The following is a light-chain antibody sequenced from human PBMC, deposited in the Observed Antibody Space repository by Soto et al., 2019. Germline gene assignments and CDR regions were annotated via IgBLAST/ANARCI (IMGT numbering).Light chain of an antibody. CDR3: QQANSFPIT. V-gene: IGKV1-12*01. CDR2: TGS. Sequence: DIQMTPSPSSVSASVCDRVAITARVCQAIDSWLASYQQKPGEAPKLLIFTGSLLQSGVPSRFSGSGSGTDFTLTISSLQPEDFATYYCQQANSFPITFGQGTRLEIK. J-gene: IGKJ5*01. CDR1: QAIDSW.